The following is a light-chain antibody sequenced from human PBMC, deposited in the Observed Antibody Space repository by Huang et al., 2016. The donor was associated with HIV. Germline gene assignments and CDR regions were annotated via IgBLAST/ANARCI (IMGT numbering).Light chain of an antibody. J-gene: IGKJ2*01. V-gene: IGKV1-8*01. CDR1: QGISSY. CDR3: QQYYSYLYT. Sequence: AIRITQSPSSLSASTGDRVTSTCRTSQGISSYLALYQQKPVKAPKRLIYGASTLQSGVPSMFSGSGSGTDFTLTISRLQSEDFATYYCQQYYSYLYTFGQGTKLEIK. CDR2: GAS.